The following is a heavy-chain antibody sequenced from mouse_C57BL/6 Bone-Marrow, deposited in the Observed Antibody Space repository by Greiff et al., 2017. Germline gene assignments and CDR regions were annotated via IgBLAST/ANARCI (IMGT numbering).Heavy chain of an antibody. CDR1: GYTFTSYG. J-gene: IGHJ4*01. Sequence: QVQLQQSGAELARPGASVKLSCKASGYTFTSYGISWVKQRTGQGLEWIGEIYPRSGNTYYNEKFKGKATLTADKSSSTAYMELRSLTSEDSAVYFCARSYMITTRAMDYWGQGTSVTVSS. D-gene: IGHD2-4*01. CDR2: IYPRSGNT. V-gene: IGHV1-81*01. CDR3: ARSYMITTRAMDY.